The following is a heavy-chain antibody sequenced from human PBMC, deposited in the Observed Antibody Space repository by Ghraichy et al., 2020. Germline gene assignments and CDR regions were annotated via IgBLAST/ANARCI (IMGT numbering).Heavy chain of an antibody. CDR2: SKSDGTYT. CDR3: GRENYEASGYGYDY. J-gene: IGHJ4*02. D-gene: IGHD5-12*01. Sequence: GGSLRLSCAASGFTLSGYYMHWVRQPLGRGLVWVSKSKSDGTYTNYADSVKGRFTVSRDNAKNMLYLRMDSLRAEDTAVYYCGRENYEASGYGYDYWGQGTLVTVSS. V-gene: IGHV3-74*01. CDR1: GFTLSGYY.